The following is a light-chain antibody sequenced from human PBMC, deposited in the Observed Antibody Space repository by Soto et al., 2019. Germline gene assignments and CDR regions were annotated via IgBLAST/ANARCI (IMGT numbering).Light chain of an antibody. Sequence: EIVLTQSPGTLSLSPGERATLSCRASQSISSSYLAWYQQKPGQAPRLLIYGASSRATGVPDRFSGSGSGTDFTLTISRLEPEDFAVYYCHQYDHSPLTFGGGTKVEIK. CDR1: QSISSSY. CDR2: GAS. V-gene: IGKV3-20*01. J-gene: IGKJ4*01. CDR3: HQYDHSPLT.